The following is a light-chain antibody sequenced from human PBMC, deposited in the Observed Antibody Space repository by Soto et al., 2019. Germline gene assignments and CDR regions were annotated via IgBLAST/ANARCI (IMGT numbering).Light chain of an antibody. CDR3: SSYTSSVSVV. CDR1: SSDVGGYNY. J-gene: IGLJ2*01. V-gene: IGLV2-14*01. CDR2: DVS. Sequence: QSALTQSASVSGSPGQSITISCTRTSSDVGGYNYVSWYQQHPGKAPKLMIYDVSNRPSGVSNRFSGSKSGNTASLTISGLQAEDEADYYCSSYTSSVSVVFGGGTKLTVL.